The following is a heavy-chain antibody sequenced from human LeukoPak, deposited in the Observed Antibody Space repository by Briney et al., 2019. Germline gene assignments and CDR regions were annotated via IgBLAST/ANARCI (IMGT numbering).Heavy chain of an antibody. CDR2: INHSGST. D-gene: IGHD3-10*01. V-gene: IGHV4-34*01. CDR1: GFTFSSYA. Sequence: GSLRLSCAASGFTFSSYAMSWIRQPPGKGLEWIGEINHSGSTNYNPSLKSRVTISVDTSKNQLSLKLSSVTAADTAVYYCARVESIYYGSGSYYGGFDYWGQGTLVTVSS. CDR3: ARVESIYYGSGSYYGGFDY. J-gene: IGHJ4*02.